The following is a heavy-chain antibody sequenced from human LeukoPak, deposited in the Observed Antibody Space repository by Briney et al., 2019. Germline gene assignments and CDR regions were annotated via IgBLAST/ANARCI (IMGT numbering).Heavy chain of an antibody. J-gene: IGHJ4*02. CDR3: ARDGAGGDYEGGVDY. V-gene: IGHV3-21*01. CDR1: GFTFSSYS. CDR2: ISSSSSYI. D-gene: IGHD4-17*01. Sequence: PGGSLRLSCAASGFTFSSYSMNWVRQAPGKGLEWVSSISSSSSYIYYADSVKGRFTISRDNAKNSLYLQMNSLRAEDTAVYYCARDGAGGDYEGGVDYWGQGTLVTVSS.